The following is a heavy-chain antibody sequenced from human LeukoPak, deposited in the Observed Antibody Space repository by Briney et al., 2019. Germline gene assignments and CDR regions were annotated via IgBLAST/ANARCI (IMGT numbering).Heavy chain of an antibody. CDR2: INHSGST. V-gene: IGHV4-34*01. Sequence: SETLSLTCAVYGGSFSGCYWSWIRQPPGKGLEWIGEINHSGSTNYNPSLKSRVTISVDTSKNQFSLKLSSVTAADTAVYYCARIWGQGRYYYYMDVWGKGTTVTVSS. CDR3: ARIWGQGRYYYYMDV. J-gene: IGHJ6*03. CDR1: GGSFSGCY. D-gene: IGHD3-16*01.